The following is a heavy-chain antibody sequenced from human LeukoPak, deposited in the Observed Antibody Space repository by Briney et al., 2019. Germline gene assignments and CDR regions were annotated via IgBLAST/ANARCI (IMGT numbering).Heavy chain of an antibody. Sequence: SETLSLTCAVYGGSFWGYYWSWIRHPPGKGLEWIGEITQSGSANYNPSLKSRVTISVDTSKSQFSLKLTSVTAADTAIYYCARGRRQLARSALGYWGQGNLVTVSS. CDR2: ITQSGSA. J-gene: IGHJ4*02. D-gene: IGHD6-6*01. CDR3: ARGRRQLARSALGY. CDR1: GGSFWGYY. V-gene: IGHV4-34*01.